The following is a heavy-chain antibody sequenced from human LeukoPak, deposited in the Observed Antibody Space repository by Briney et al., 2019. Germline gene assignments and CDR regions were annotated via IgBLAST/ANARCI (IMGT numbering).Heavy chain of an antibody. V-gene: IGHV3-11*04. CDR1: GLSLSTYW. Sequence: PGGSLRLSCAASGLSLSTYWMSWIRQAPGKGLEWVSYISSSGSTIYYADSVKGRFTISRDNAKNSLYLQMNSLRAEDTAGYYCARGKHYYGSGPALDYWGQGTLVTVSS. CDR3: ARGKHYYGSGPALDY. D-gene: IGHD3-10*01. CDR2: ISSSGSTI. J-gene: IGHJ4*02.